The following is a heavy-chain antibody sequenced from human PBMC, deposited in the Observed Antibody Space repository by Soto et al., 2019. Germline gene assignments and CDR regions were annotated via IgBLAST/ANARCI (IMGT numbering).Heavy chain of an antibody. CDR3: ARATFGGVIVIDY. CDR2: INHSGST. D-gene: IGHD3-16*02. CDR1: GGSFSGYY. V-gene: IGHV4-34*01. Sequence: QVQLQQWGAGLLKPSETLSLTCAVYGGSFSGYYWSWIRQPPGKGLEWIGEINHSGSTNYNPSLKSRVTISVDTSKNQLSLKLSSVTAADTAVYYCARATFGGVIVIDYWGQGTLVTVSS. J-gene: IGHJ4*02.